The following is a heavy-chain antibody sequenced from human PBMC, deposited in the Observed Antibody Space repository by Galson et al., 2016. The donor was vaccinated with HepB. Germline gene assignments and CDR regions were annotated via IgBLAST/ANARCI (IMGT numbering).Heavy chain of an antibody. J-gene: IGHJ4*02. Sequence: SLRLSRAASGFSFSNYWMSWVRQAPGKGLEWVSNIDYSGGATYYADSVKGRFTISRDNSKNTLYLQMNSLRPEDTGVYYCAKVTRTSVATDYWGQGTLVTVSS. CDR2: IDYSGGAT. D-gene: IGHD5-12*01. CDR1: GFSFSNYW. V-gene: IGHV3-23*01. CDR3: AKVTRTSVATDY.